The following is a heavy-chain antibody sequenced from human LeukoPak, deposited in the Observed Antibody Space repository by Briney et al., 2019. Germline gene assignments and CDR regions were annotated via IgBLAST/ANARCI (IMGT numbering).Heavy chain of an antibody. J-gene: IGHJ5*02. CDR3: ARGHCSSTSCYPGRGNWFDP. Sequence: ASVKVSCKASGGTFSSYAISWVRQAPGQGLEWMGRIIPILGIANYAQKFQGRVTMTRNTSISTAYMELSSLRSEDTAVYYCARGHCSSTSCYPGRGNWFDPWGQGTLVTVSS. CDR2: IIPILGIA. V-gene: IGHV1-69*04. D-gene: IGHD2-2*01. CDR1: GGTFSSYA.